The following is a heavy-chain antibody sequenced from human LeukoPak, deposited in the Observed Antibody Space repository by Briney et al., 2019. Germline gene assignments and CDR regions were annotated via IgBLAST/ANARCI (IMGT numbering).Heavy chain of an antibody. D-gene: IGHD1-1*01. CDR3: AKYDSGRRGYDY. V-gene: IGHV3-23*01. CDR1: GVTFSYYA. J-gene: IGHJ4*02. Sequence: GGSLRLSCAASGVTFSYYAMSWVRQAPGKGLEWVSTISGSADSTYYADSVKGRFTISRDNSKNTLYLQMNSLRAEDTAVYYCAKYDSGRRGYDYWGQGTLVTVSS. CDR2: ISGSADST.